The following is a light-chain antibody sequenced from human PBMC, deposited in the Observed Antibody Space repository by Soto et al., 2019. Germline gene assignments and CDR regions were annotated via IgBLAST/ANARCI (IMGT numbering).Light chain of an antibody. CDR2: GNS. J-gene: IGLJ3*02. V-gene: IGLV1-40*01. CDR1: SSNIGSYY. CDR3: QSYDSSLSGWV. Sequence: QSVLTQPPSASGTHGQRVTISCSGSSSNIGSYYVYWYQQLPGTAPKLLIYGNSNRPSGVPDRFSGSKSGTSASLAITGLQAEDEADYYCQSYDSSLSGWVFGGGTKLTVL.